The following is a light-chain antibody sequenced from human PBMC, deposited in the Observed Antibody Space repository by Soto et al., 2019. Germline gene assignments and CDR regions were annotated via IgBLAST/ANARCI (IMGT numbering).Light chain of an antibody. J-gene: IGKJ5*01. CDR3: QQYHNWPPIT. CDR1: HIVSTK. CDR2: DAS. V-gene: IGKV3-15*01. Sequence: EIVLTQSAGTLSLSPGERATLSCRASHIVSTKLAWYQQKPGQAPRLLINDASTRATGVPARFSGWGSGTEFTLTISSLQSEDFAVYYCQQYHNWPPITFGQGTRLEIK.